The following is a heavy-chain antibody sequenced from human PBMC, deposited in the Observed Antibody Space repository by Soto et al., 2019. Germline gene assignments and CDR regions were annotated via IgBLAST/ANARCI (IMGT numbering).Heavy chain of an antibody. CDR1: GFTFSSYA. D-gene: IGHD3-10*01. Sequence: GGSLRLFCAASGFTFSSYAMSWVRQAPGKGLEWVSAISGSGGSTYYADSVKGRFTISRDNSKNTLYLQMNSLRAEDTAVYFFAKGPHYYGSGSQYGMDVWGQGTTVTVSS. CDR2: ISGSGGST. V-gene: IGHV3-23*01. J-gene: IGHJ6*02. CDR3: AKGPHYYGSGSQYGMDV.